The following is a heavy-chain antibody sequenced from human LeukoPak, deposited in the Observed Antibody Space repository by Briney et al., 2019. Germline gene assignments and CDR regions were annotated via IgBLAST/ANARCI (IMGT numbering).Heavy chain of an antibody. CDR3: ARDGRAGSLFAY. V-gene: IGHV4-59*01. D-gene: IGHD6-19*01. J-gene: IGHJ4*02. Sequence: SETLSLTCTVSGGSISGYYWSWIRQPPGKGLEWIGYISYNGSTNYNPSLKSRVTISVDTSKNQFSLKLSSVTAADMAIYYCARDGRAGSLFAYWGQGTLVTVSS. CDR2: ISYNGST. CDR1: GGSISGYY.